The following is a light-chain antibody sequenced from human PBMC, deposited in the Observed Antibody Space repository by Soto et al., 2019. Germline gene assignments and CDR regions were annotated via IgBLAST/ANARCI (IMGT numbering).Light chain of an antibody. J-gene: IGLJ1*01. CDR3: QAWDSSTFDV. V-gene: IGLV3-1*01. CDR1: KLGDKY. CDR2: QDS. Sequence: SYELTQPPSVSVSPGQTASITCSGEKLGDKYACWYQQKPGQSPVLVIYQDSKRPSGIPERFSGSNSGNTATLTISGTQAMDEADYYCQAWDSSTFDVFGTGTKLTVL.